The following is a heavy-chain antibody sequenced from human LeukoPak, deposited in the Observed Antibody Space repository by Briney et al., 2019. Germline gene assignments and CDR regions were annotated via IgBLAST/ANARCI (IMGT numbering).Heavy chain of an antibody. J-gene: IGHJ4*02. CDR2: MYYSGGT. D-gene: IGHD4-23*01. V-gene: IGHV4-61*08. CDR3: ARFGCSPRVYGGNSCYFDY. Sequence: PSETLSLTCTVSGGSVNSGGYYWSWIRQPPGKGLEWIGYMYYSGGTKHNPSLKSRVNISMDTSEKQFSLKLSSVTAADTAVYFCARFGCSPRVYGGNSCYFDYWGQGSLVTVSS. CDR1: GGSVNSGGYY.